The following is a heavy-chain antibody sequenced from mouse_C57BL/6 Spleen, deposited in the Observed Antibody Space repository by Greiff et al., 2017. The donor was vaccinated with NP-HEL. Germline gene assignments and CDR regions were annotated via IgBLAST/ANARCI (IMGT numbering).Heavy chain of an antibody. CDR2: IYPRDGST. J-gene: IGHJ3*01. Sequence: VKLQESDAELVKPGASVKISCKVSGYTFTDHTIHWMKQRPEQGLEWIGYIYPRDGSTKYNEKFKGKATLTADKSSSTAYMQLNSLTSEDAAVYFCASWTAQVPFAYWGQGTLVTVSA. CDR1: GYTFTDHT. V-gene: IGHV1-78*01. D-gene: IGHD3-2*02. CDR3: ASWTAQVPFAY.